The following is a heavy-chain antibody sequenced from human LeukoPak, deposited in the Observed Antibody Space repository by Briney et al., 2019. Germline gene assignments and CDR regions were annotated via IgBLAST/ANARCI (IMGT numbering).Heavy chain of an antibody. J-gene: IGHJ6*03. CDR2: INPNSGGT. V-gene: IGHV1-2*02. CDR3: ARDHQLDCSSTSCYYYYYYMDV. D-gene: IGHD2-2*01. CDR1: GYTFTGYY. Sequence: ASVKVSCKASGYTFTGYYMHWVRQAPGQGLEWMGWINPNSGGTNYAQKFQGRVTMTRDTSISTAYMELSRLRSDDTAVYYCARDHQLDCSSTSCYYYYYYMDVWGKGTTVTVSS.